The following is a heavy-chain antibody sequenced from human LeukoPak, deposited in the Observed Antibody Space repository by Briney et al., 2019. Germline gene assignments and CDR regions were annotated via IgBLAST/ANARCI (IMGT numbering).Heavy chain of an antibody. J-gene: IGHJ6*03. CDR2: ISSSGSTI. V-gene: IGHV3-11*01. CDR1: GFTFGDYY. Sequence: GGSLRLSCAASGFTFGDYYMSWIRQAPGKGLEWVSYISSSGSTIYYADSVKGRFTISRDNAKNSLYLQMNSLRAEDMALYYCAKGGGGRLIYYYYMDVWGKGTTVTVSS. CDR3: AKGGGGRLIYYYYMDV. D-gene: IGHD3-16*01.